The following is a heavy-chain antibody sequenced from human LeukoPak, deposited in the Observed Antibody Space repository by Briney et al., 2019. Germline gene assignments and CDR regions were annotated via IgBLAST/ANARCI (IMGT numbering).Heavy chain of an antibody. D-gene: IGHD3-22*01. Sequence: PGGSLRLSCAASGFTFSSYWMHWVRQAPGKGLVWVSRIKGDGNTNYADSVKGRFTISRDNAKNTVSLQMNSLRAADTGVYYCARAPSEIGGYYPEYFRHWGQGTLVTVSS. V-gene: IGHV3-74*01. CDR1: GFTFSSYW. CDR2: IKGDGNT. CDR3: ARAPSEIGGYYPEYFRH. J-gene: IGHJ1*01.